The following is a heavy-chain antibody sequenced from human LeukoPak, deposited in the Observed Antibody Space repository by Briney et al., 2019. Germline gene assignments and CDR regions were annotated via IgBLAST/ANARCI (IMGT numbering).Heavy chain of an antibody. CDR2: IYSSGIT. Sequence: SETLSLTCTVSGGSISNYYWTWIRQPAGKGLEWIGRIYSSGITHYNPSLKSRATMSVDTSKNQFSLKLSSVTAAGTAVYYCARRRDGYNYRRPTGWDYWGQGTLVTVSS. J-gene: IGHJ4*02. V-gene: IGHV4-4*07. CDR1: GGSISNYY. CDR3: ARRRDGYNYRRPTGWDY. D-gene: IGHD5-24*01.